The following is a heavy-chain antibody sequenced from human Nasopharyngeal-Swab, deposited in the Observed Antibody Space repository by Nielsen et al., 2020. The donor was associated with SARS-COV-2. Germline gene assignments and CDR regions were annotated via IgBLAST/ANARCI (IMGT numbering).Heavy chain of an antibody. CDR1: GYTFTSYG. D-gene: IGHD3-22*01. CDR2: ISAYNGNT. J-gene: IGHJ4*02. Sequence: ASVKVSCKASGYTFTSYGISWVRQAPGQGLEWMGWISAYNGNTNYARKLQGRVTMTTDTSTSTAYMELRSLRSDDTAVYYCARDRRGRYYDSSGYYFPFDYWGQGTLVTVSS. CDR3: ARDRRGRYYDSSGYYFPFDY. V-gene: IGHV1-18*01.